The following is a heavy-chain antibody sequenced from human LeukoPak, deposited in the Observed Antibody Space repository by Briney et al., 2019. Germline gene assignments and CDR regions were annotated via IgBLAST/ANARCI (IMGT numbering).Heavy chain of an antibody. CDR2: SGSGVNT. J-gene: IGHJ4*02. Sequence: PGGSLRLSCAASGFTFSSYAMSWVRQAPGKGLEWVSASGSGVNTYYADSVMGRFTISRDNSKNPLYLQVNSLRAEDTAVYYCGKGLNRDYSGVGDSWGQGTLVTVSS. V-gene: IGHV3-23*01. CDR1: GFTFSSYA. D-gene: IGHD5-12*01. CDR3: GKGLNRDYSGVGDS.